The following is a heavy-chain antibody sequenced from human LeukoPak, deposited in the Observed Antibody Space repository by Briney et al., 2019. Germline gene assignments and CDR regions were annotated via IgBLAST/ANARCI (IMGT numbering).Heavy chain of an antibody. V-gene: IGHV3-30-3*01. CDR2: ISHDGSNK. CDR3: ARDGGMVGATTYPPQ. Sequence: GRSLRLSCAASGFTFSGFAMHWVRQAPCKGLEWVTIISHDGSNKYYADSVKGRFTISRDNSKNTLYLQMNSLRAEDTAVYYCARDGGMVGATTYPPQWGQGTLVTVSS. J-gene: IGHJ4*02. CDR1: GFTFSGFA. D-gene: IGHD1-26*01.